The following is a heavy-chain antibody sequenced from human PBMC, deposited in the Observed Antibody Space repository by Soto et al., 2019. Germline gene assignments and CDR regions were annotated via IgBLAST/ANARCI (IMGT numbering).Heavy chain of an antibody. CDR3: ARDQIWVWQWLRDYGMDV. V-gene: IGHV3-30*03. D-gene: IGHD6-19*01. J-gene: IGHJ6*02. CDR1: GFTFSSYG. Sequence: GGSLRLSCAASGFTFSSYGMHWVRQAPGKGLEWVAVISYDGSNKYYADSVKGRFTISRDNAKNSLYLQMNSLRAEDTAVYYCARDQIWVWQWLRDYGMDVWGQGTTVTVSS. CDR2: ISYDGSNK.